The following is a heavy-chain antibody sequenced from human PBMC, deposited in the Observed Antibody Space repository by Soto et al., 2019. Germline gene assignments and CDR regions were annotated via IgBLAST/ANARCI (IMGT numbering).Heavy chain of an antibody. CDR3: ARDLCGGDCYPAGAFDI. CDR1: GYTFTSYY. CDR2: INPSGGST. D-gene: IGHD2-21*02. J-gene: IGHJ3*02. V-gene: IGHV1-46*01. Sequence: QVQLVQSGAEVKKPGASVKVSCKASGYTFTSYYMHWVRQAPGQGLEWMGIINPSGGSTSYAQKFQGRGTMTRDTSTSTVYMELSSLRSEDTAVYYCARDLCGGDCYPAGAFDIWGQGTMVTVSS.